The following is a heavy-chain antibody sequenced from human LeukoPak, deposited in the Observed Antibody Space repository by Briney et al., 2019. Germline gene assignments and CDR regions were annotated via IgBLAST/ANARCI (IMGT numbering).Heavy chain of an antibody. CDR1: GFTFSSYG. CDR3: VTRGWADYYYYMDV. CDR2: ILSSGAYT. J-gene: IGHJ6*03. Sequence: GGSLRLSCAASGFTFSSYGMHWVRQAPGKGLEWVSSILSSGAYTYYADSLKGRFTISRDNAKNSLYLQMNSLRAEDTAVYYCVTRGWADYYYYMDVWGKGTTVTVSS. V-gene: IGHV3-21*06. D-gene: IGHD6-19*01.